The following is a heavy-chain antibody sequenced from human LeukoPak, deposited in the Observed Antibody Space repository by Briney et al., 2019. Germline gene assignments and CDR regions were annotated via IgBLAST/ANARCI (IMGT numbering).Heavy chain of an antibody. CDR2: IYYSGNT. CDR3: ARGGGDSSSSQDFDY. D-gene: IGHD6-13*01. V-gene: IGHV4-59*01. CDR1: GGSISSYY. Sequence: SETLSLTCTVSGGSISSYYWDWIRQSPGKGLEWIGYIYYSGNTNCNPSLKSRVTISVDTSKNQVSLKLSSVTAADTAVYYCARGGGDSSSSQDFDYWGQGTLVTVSS. J-gene: IGHJ4*02.